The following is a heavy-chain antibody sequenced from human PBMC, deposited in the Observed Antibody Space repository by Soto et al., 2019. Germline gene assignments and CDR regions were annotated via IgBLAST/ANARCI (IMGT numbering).Heavy chain of an antibody. Sequence: GESLKISCKVFGDSFTGFWIGWVRQMPGKGLEWVASIYPRDSDIRYNPSFQGQVTISADRSTTTAYLQWSSLKASDTAIYYCARQHPLDSRVWYDWGQGTLVTVST. CDR1: GDSFTGFW. D-gene: IGHD6-19*01. J-gene: IGHJ4*02. CDR2: IYPRDSDI. CDR3: ARQHPLDSRVWYD. V-gene: IGHV5-51*01.